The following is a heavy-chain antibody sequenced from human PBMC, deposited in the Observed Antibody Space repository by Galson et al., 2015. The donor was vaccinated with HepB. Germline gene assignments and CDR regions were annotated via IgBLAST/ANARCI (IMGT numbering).Heavy chain of an antibody. CDR1: GFTFGSYA. CDR3: AKDTSSSPYYYYYMDV. V-gene: IGHV3-23*01. CDR2: ISGSGDST. D-gene: IGHD6-6*01. Sequence: SLRLSCAASGFTFGSYAMSWVRQAPGKGLEWVSAISGSGDSTYYADSLKGRITISRDNSKNTLYLQMNSLRAEDTAVYYCAKDTSSSPYYYYYMDVWGKGTTVTVSS. J-gene: IGHJ6*03.